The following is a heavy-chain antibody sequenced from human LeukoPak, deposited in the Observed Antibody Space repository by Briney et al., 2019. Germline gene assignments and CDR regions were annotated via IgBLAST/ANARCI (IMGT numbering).Heavy chain of an antibody. D-gene: IGHD3-3*01. CDR2: INSDWRKA. J-gene: IGHJ4*02. Sequence: PGGSLRLSHAPSGFTFTSYRTHWARHAPGMGLVWLSHINSDWRKASYADSVKGRFTISRDNAKKTLYLQMNSLRTEDTAVYYCALRPAGTLLRDGDNWGQGTLVTVSS. CDR3: ALRPAGTLLRDGDN. V-gene: IGHV3-74*01. CDR1: GFTFTSYR.